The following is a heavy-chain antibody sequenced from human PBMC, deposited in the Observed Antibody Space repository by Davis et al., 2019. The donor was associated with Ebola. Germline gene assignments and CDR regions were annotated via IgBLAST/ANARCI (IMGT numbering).Heavy chain of an antibody. D-gene: IGHD3-22*01. CDR1: GGSISSSSYY. CDR2: IYYSGST. Sequence: MPSETLSLTCTVSGGSISSSSYYWGWIRQPPGKGLEWIGSIYYSGSTYYNPSLKSRVTISVDTSKNQFSLKLSSVTAADTAVYYCARDRYYDSSGYYYYGMDVWGQGTTVTVSS. J-gene: IGHJ6*02. V-gene: IGHV4-39*07. CDR3: ARDRYYDSSGYYYYGMDV.